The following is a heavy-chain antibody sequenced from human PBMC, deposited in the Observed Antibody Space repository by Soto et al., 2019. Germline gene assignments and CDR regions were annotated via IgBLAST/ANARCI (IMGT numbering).Heavy chain of an antibody. CDR1: GGSVSSGSYY. Sequence: QVQLQESGPGLVKPSETLSLTCTVSGGSVSSGSYYWSWIRQPPGKGLEWIGYLYYSGSTNYNPSLKRRVTISVDTSKNQFSLKLSSVTAADTAVYYCARARYAKRRVYAIYYYYGMDVWGQGTTVTVSS. J-gene: IGHJ6*02. V-gene: IGHV4-61*01. D-gene: IGHD2-8*01. CDR2: LYYSGST. CDR3: ARARYAKRRVYAIYYYYGMDV.